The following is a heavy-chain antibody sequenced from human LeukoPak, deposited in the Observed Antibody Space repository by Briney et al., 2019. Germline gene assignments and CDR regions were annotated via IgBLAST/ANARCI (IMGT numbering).Heavy chain of an antibody. CDR2: IIPIFGTA. CDR3: AREAPRITIFGVVIRYFDY. Sequence: SVKVSCKASGGTFSSYAISWVRQAPGQGLEWMGRIIPIFGTANYAQKFQGRVTITTDESTSTAYMELSSLRSGDTAVYYCAREAPRITIFGVVIRYFDYWGQGTLVTVSS. J-gene: IGHJ4*02. CDR1: GGTFSSYA. D-gene: IGHD3-3*01. V-gene: IGHV1-69*05.